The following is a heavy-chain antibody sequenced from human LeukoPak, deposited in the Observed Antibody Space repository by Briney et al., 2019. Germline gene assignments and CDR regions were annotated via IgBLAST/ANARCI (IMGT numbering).Heavy chain of an antibody. D-gene: IGHD2-15*01. Sequence: PSETLSLTCTVSGGSISSYYWSWIRQPPGKGLEWIGYIYYSGSTNYNPSLKSRVTISVDTSKNQFSLKLSSVTAADTAVYYCAREGYCSGGSCSTGPLDAFDIWGQGTMVMVSS. V-gene: IGHV4-59*01. CDR3: AREGYCSGGSCSTGPLDAFDI. J-gene: IGHJ3*02. CDR2: IYYSGST. CDR1: GGSISSYY.